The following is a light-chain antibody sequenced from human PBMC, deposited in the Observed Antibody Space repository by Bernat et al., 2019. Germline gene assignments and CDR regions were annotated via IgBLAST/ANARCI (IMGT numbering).Light chain of an antibody. V-gene: IGLV2-14*01. CDR1: SSDVGGYNY. CDR3: SSYTRSSTGV. Sequence: QSALTQPASVSGSPGQSITISCTGTSSDVGGYNYVSWYQQHPGKAPKLMIYDVSNRPSGVSNRFSGSKSGNPASLTISGLQAEDEADYYCSSYTRSSTGVFGGGTKLTVL. CDR2: DVS. J-gene: IGLJ2*01.